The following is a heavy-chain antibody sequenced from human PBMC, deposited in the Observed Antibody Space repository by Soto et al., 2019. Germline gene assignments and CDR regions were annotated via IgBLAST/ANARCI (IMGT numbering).Heavy chain of an antibody. V-gene: IGHV3-33*01. CDR3: GRDGALGDTAVVDS. CDR2: IWYDGSNK. D-gene: IGHD5-18*01. J-gene: IGHJ4*02. CDR1: GFTFSTYG. Sequence: QVQLVESGGGVVQPGKSLRLSCAASGFTFSTYGMHWVRQAPGKGLEWVAVIWYDGSNKYHGVSLKGRFTISRDNSKNTLYLQITNLRAEDTAVYYCGRDGALGDTAVVDSWGQGTLVTVSS.